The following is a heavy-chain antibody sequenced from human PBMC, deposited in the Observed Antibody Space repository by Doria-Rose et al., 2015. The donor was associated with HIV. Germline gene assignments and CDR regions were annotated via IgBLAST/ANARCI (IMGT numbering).Heavy chain of an antibody. J-gene: IGHJ3*02. CDR3: ARGGRYDAFDI. D-gene: IGHD3-9*01. V-gene: IGHV4-59*01. CDR1: NGSISSYY. Sequence: QVQLQESGPGLVKPSETLSLSCTVSNGSISSYYWSWILQPPGRGLEWIGYIHYSGTTKYNPSFKSRVTISVDTSKNQFSMKLGPVTAADMAVYYCARGGRYDAFDIWGQGTIVTVSS. CDR2: IHYSGTT.